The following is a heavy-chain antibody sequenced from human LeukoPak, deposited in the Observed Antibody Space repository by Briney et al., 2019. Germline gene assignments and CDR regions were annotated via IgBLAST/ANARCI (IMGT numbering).Heavy chain of an antibody. Sequence: GGSLRLSCAASGFTFSNYAMGWVRQAPGKGLEWVSSISGSGGSTYHADSVKGRFTISRDNSKKTLSLQMNSLRAEDTAVYYCAKNPEVVVTAVSWFDPWGQGTLVTVSS. CDR2: ISGSGGST. CDR1: GFTFSNYA. D-gene: IGHD2-21*02. CDR3: AKNPEVVVTAVSWFDP. V-gene: IGHV3-23*01. J-gene: IGHJ5*02.